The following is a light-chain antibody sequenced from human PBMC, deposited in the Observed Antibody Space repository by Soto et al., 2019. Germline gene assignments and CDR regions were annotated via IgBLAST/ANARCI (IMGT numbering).Light chain of an antibody. V-gene: IGKV3-20*01. CDR1: QSVSSSY. J-gene: IGKJ3*01. CDR3: QRYGSSQFT. CDR2: GAS. Sequence: EIVLTQSPGTLSLSPGEGATLSCRASQSVSSSYIAWYQQRPGQTPSLLIYGASTRATGIPDRFSGSGSGTHFTLTISRLEPGDFAVYYCQRYGSSQFTFGPGTKVDIK.